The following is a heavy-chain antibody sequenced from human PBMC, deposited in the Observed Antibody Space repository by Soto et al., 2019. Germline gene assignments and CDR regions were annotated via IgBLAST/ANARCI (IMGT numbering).Heavy chain of an antibody. CDR3: ARCPLAYYYYYYMDV. CDR1: GFTFSSYS. CDR2: ISSSSSTI. J-gene: IGHJ6*03. Sequence: EVQLVESGGGLVQPGGSLRLSCAASGFTFSSYSMNWVRQAPGKGLEWVSYISSSSSTIYYADSVKGRFTISRDNAKNSRYLQMNSLRAEDTAVYYCARCPLAYYYYYYMDVWGKGTTVTVSS. V-gene: IGHV3-48*01.